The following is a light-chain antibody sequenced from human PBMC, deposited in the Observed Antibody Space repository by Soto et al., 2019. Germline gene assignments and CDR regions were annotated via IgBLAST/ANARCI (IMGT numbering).Light chain of an antibody. CDR2: DAS. CDR1: QSISSW. J-gene: IGKJ2*01. CDR3: QQYNNYLYT. V-gene: IGKV1-5*01. Sequence: DIQMTQSPSTLSASVGDRVTITCRASQSISSWLAWYQQKPGKAPKLLIYDASSLESGVPSRFSGSGSGTEFTLTICSLQPDDFATYYCQQYNNYLYTFGQGTKLEIK.